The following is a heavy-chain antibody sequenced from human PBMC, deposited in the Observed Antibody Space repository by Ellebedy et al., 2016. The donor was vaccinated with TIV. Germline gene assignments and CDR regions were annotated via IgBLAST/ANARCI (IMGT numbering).Heavy chain of an antibody. D-gene: IGHD4-17*01. CDR1: GFTFSSYW. Sequence: GESLKISCAASGFTFSSYWMSWVRQAPGKGLEWVANIKQDGTEKYYVDSVKGRFTISSDNAKNSLYLQMNSLRAEDTAVYYCARVTTLATGTGYYFDYWGQGTLVTVSS. J-gene: IGHJ4*02. V-gene: IGHV3-7*01. CDR3: ARVTTLATGTGYYFDY. CDR2: IKQDGTEK.